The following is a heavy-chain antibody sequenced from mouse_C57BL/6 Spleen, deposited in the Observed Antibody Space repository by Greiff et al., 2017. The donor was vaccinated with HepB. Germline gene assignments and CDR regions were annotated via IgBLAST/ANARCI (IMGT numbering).Heavy chain of an antibody. J-gene: IGHJ4*01. CDR2: IYPGDGDT. V-gene: IGHV1-82*01. CDR3: ARGWDVRGAMDY. CDR1: GYAFSSSW. Sequence: VQLQQSGPELVKPGASVKISCKASGYAFSSSWMNWVKQRPGKGLEWIGRIYPGDGDTNYNGKFKGKATLTADKSSSTAYMQLSSLTSEDSAVYCGARGWDVRGAMDYWGQGTSVTVSS. D-gene: IGHD4-1*01.